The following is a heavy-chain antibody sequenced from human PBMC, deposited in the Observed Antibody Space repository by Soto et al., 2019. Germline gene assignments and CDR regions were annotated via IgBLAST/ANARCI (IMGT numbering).Heavy chain of an antibody. V-gene: IGHV3-23*01. CDR3: AKLRGGPTSTLEN. CDR1: GFTFRNYA. CDR2: LRGSGDNS. J-gene: IGHJ4*02. D-gene: IGHD3-16*01. Sequence: GGSLRLSCAASGFTFRNYAMSWVRQAPGKGLEWVSGLRGSGDNSYYADSVKGRFTISRDNSKNTLDLQMNSLRGEDTAIYYCAKLRGGPTSTLENWGQGTLVTVSS.